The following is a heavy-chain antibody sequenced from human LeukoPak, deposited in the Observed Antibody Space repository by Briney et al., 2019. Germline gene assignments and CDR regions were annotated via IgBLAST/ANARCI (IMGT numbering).Heavy chain of an antibody. CDR3: ARDRYCGGDCYNLVAHWYFDL. D-gene: IGHD2-21*02. CDR2: ISPNSGGT. CDR1: GYTFTGYY. V-gene: IGHV1-2*02. J-gene: IGHJ2*01. Sequence: ASVKVSCKASGYTFTGYYMHWVRQAPGQGLEWMGWISPNSGGTNYAQKFQGRVTMTRDTSISTAYMELSSLRSEDTAVYYCARDRYCGGDCYNLVAHWYFDLWGRGTLVTVSS.